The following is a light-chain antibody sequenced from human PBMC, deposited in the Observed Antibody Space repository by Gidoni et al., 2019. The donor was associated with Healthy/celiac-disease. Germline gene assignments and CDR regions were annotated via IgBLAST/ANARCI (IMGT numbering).Light chain of an antibody. CDR2: EVS. CDR3: CSYAGSSTSHVV. CDR1: SSDVGSYNL. V-gene: IGLV2-23*02. J-gene: IGLJ2*01. Sequence: QSALPQPASVSGSPGQSLTISCTGTSSDVGSYNLVSWYQQHPGKAPKLMIYEVSKRPSGVSNRCSGSKSGNTASLTISGLQAEDEADYYCCSYAGSSTSHVVFGGGTKLTVL.